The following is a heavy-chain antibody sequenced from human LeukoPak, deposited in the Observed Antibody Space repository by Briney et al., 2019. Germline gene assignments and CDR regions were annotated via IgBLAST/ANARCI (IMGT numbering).Heavy chain of an antibody. J-gene: IGHJ4*02. CDR2: ISYDGSNK. CDR1: GFTFSSYA. CDR3: ARVSRVAAIEGYYFDY. D-gene: IGHD6-6*01. V-gene: IGHV3-30-3*01. Sequence: GSLRLSCAASGFTFSSYAMHWVRQAPGKGLEWVAVISYDGSNKYYADSVKGRFTISRDNSKNTLYLQMNSLRAEDTAVYYCARVSRVAAIEGYYFDYWGQGTLVTVSS.